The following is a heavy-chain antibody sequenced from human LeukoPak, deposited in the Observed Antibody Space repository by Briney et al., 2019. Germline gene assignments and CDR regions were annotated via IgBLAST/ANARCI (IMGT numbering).Heavy chain of an antibody. CDR3: ARGPPRTTPFFFDS. D-gene: IGHD2/OR15-2a*01. CDR1: GFTFSSCA. J-gene: IGHJ4*02. Sequence: PGGSLRLSCAASGFTFSSCAMSWVRRAPGKXLEWVSTITGSGGSTSSSDSVKGRFTISRDNSKNTLDLHLGSLRVKETAVNSCARGPPRTTPFFFDSWGQGTLITVSS. V-gene: IGHV3-23*01. CDR2: ITGSGGST.